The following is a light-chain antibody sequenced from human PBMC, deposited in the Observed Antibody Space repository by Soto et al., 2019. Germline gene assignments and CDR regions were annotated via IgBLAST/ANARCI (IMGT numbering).Light chain of an antibody. CDR1: TSDVGGYNY. CDR3: CSYAGGYAFV. V-gene: IGLV2-11*01. J-gene: IGLJ1*01. CDR2: DVS. Sequence: QSALTQPRSVSGSPGQSVSISCTGATSDVGGYNYVSWYQQHPGKAPKLMIYDVSNRPSGVPDRFSGSKSGNTASLTISGLQAEDEADYYCCSYAGGYAFVFGTGTKVTVL.